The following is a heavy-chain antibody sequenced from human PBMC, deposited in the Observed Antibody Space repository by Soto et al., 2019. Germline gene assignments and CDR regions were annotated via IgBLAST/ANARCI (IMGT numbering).Heavy chain of an antibody. CDR2: INHSGST. J-gene: IGHJ5*02. CDR1: GGSFSGYY. D-gene: IGHD3-10*01. V-gene: IGHV4-34*01. CDR3: ARGRKNYYGSGSYYTFFPLNWFDP. Sequence: SETLSLTCAVYGGSFSGYYWSWIRQPPGKGLEWIGEINHSGSTNYNPSLKSRVTISVDTSKDQFSLKLSSVTAADTAVYYCARGRKNYYGSGSYYTFFPLNWFDPWGQGTLVTVSS.